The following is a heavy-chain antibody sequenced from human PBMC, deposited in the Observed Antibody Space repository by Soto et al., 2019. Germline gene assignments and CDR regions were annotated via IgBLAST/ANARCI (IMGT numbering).Heavy chain of an antibody. Sequence: PGGSLRLSCAASGFTFSSYSMNWVRQAPGKGLEWVSSISSSSSYIYYADSVKGRFTISRDNAKNSLYLQMNSLRAEDTAVYYCAIVMVYATDFDYWGQGTLVTVAS. D-gene: IGHD2-8*01. CDR1: GFTFSSYS. CDR3: AIVMVYATDFDY. V-gene: IGHV3-21*01. CDR2: ISSSSSYI. J-gene: IGHJ4*02.